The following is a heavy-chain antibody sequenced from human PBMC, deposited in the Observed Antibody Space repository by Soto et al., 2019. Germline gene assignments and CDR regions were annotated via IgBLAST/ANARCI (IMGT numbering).Heavy chain of an antibody. CDR2: ISGSGGST. V-gene: IGHV3-23*01. J-gene: IGHJ4*02. Sequence: EVQLLESGGGLVQPGGSLRLSCAASGFTFSSYAMSWVRQAPGKGLEWVSAISGSGGSTYYADSVKGRFTISRDNSKNTLYLPMNSLRAEDTAVYYCAKAVDYYGSGSYFGYWGQGTLVTVSS. CDR1: GFTFSSYA. D-gene: IGHD3-10*01. CDR3: AKAVDYYGSGSYFGY.